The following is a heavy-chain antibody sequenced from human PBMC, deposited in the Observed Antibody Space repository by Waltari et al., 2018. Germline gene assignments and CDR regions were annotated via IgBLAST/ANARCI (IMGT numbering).Heavy chain of an antibody. CDR1: GFTFSRYW. CDR3: ARVATKTYSSPVPGRPYYYGMDV. V-gene: IGHV3-74*01. Sequence: EEQLVESGGGLVQPGESLRLSCAASGFTFSRYWMDWVRQAPGKGLVWVSRINSDVGSTIYAESVKGRFTIARDNAKNTLYVQMNRLRAEDTAVYYCARVATKTYSSPVPGRPYYYGMDVWGQGTTVTVSS. J-gene: IGHJ6*02. D-gene: IGHD6-13*01. CDR2: INSDVGST.